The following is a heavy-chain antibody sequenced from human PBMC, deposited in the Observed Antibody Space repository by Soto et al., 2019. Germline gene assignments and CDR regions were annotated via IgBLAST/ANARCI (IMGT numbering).Heavy chain of an antibody. CDR1: GITVSSYY. CDR3: ARIPYDNSGTIFDY. Sequence: EVQLVESGGGLIQPGGSLRLSCAVSGITVSSYYMSWVRQAAGKGLEWVSVIYAGSITYYADSVKGRFTIYRDNSKNTLNLEMNSLRVEDTAVYYCARIPYDNSGTIFDYWGQGTLFTVSS. V-gene: IGHV3-53*01. CDR2: IYAGSIT. D-gene: IGHD3-22*01. J-gene: IGHJ4*02.